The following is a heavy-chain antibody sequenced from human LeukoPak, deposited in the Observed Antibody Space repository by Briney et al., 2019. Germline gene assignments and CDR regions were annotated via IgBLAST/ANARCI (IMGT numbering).Heavy chain of an antibody. Sequence: ASVTVSFTASGGTFSNYAINWVRQAPGQGLEWMGGIIPIFGTANYAQKFQGRVTITADESTSTAYMELSSLRSEDTAVYYCARGNYNFWSGTTNYYFDYWGQGTLVTVSS. CDR3: ARGNYNFWSGTTNYYFDY. CDR2: IIPIFGTA. D-gene: IGHD3-3*01. CDR1: GGTFSNYA. V-gene: IGHV1-69*13. J-gene: IGHJ4*02.